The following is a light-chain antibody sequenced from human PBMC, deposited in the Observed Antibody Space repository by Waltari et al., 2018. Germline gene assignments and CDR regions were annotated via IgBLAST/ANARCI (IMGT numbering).Light chain of an antibody. Sequence: DIQLTQPPSSLPASVGDRVTITCRASQSINRYLIWYQQKPGKAPKLLIYAASSLQSGVPSRFSGSGSGTDFTLTISSLQPEDFATYYCQQSYSTLGTFGQGTKVEIK. CDR3: QQSYSTLGT. CDR1: QSINRY. CDR2: AAS. V-gene: IGKV1-39*01. J-gene: IGKJ1*01.